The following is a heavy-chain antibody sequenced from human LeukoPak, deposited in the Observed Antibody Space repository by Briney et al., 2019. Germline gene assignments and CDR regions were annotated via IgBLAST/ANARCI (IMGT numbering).Heavy chain of an antibody. CDR2: ISGSSSFI. Sequence: GGSLRLSCAASGFSFSSYSMNWVRQAPGKGLEWVSSISGSSSFIYYADSVKGRFPISRDNAKNSLYLQMNSLRAEDTAVYYCARIGAGSSRDYWGQGTLVTVSS. J-gene: IGHJ4*02. V-gene: IGHV3-21*01. CDR3: ARIGAGSSRDY. D-gene: IGHD6-13*01. CDR1: GFSFSSYS.